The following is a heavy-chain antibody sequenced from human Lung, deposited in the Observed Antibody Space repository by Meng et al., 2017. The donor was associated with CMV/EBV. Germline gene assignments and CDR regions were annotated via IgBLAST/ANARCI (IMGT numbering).Heavy chain of an antibody. D-gene: IGHD6-6*01. J-gene: IGHJ4*01. CDR3: AREGRKAADI. CDR2: ISHTGQAL. Sequence: GGSXRLXCAASGFTFSDYFMTWIRQAPGKGLEWLSYISHTGQALYYADSVKGRFTMSRDNARKSLYLQMNSLRAEDTAIYYCAREGRKAADIWGHGTLVNGAS. CDR1: GFTFSDYF. V-gene: IGHV3-11*01.